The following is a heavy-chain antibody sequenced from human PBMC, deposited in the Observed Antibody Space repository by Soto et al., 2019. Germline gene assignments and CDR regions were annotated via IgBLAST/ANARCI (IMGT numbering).Heavy chain of an antibody. CDR3: VKRGRNWGAFDF. V-gene: IGHV3-23*01. D-gene: IGHD7-27*01. CDR2: IGGTDGDSDGVP. Sequence: VQLLESGGDLVQPGGSLRLSCVASGFILNNYAMSWVRQAPGKGLEWVSTIGGTDGDSDGVPWYEDSVKGRFTISRDSSASTLFLHMDNLRAEASALYDGVKRGRNWGAFDFWGQGTTVVVSS. J-gene: IGHJ3*01. CDR1: GFILNNYA.